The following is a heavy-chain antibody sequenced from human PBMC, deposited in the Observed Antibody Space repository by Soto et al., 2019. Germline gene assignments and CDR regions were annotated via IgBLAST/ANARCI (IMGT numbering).Heavy chain of an antibody. V-gene: IGHV1-8*01. J-gene: IGHJ4*02. CDR3: AREPRTGTIDY. CDR1: GYTLTSYD. Sequence: VASVKVSCKASGYTLTSYDINWVRQATGQGLEWMGWMNPNSGNTGYAQKFQGRVTMTRTTSISTAYMELSSLRSEDTAVYYCAREPRTGTIDYWGQGTLVTVSA. CDR2: MNPNSGNT. D-gene: IGHD1-1*01.